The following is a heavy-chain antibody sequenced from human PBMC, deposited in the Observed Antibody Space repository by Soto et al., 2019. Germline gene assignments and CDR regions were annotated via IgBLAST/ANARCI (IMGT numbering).Heavy chain of an antibody. CDR3: AGTTSLQWYYMDV. D-gene: IGHD1-7*01. CDR2: TYYRSRWYN. CDR1: GDSVSSNSAA. Sequence: SQTLSLTCVISGDSVSSNSAAWNWIRQSPSGGLEWLGRTYYRSRWYNDYAVSVRSRITINPDTSKNQFSLHLNSVTPEDTAVYYGAGTTSLQWYYMDVWGTGTTVTVSS. J-gene: IGHJ6*03. V-gene: IGHV6-1*01.